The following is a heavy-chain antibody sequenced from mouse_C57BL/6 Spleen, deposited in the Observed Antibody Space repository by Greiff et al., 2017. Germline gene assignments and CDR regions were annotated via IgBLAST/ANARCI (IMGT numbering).Heavy chain of an antibody. CDR1: GYTFTSYW. Sequence: QVQLQQPGAELVKPGASVKLSCKASGYTFTSYWMQWVKQRPGQGLEWIGEIDPSDSYTNYNQKFKGKATLTVDPSSSTAYMQLSSLTSEDSAVYYCARGGGKHYWGQGTTLTVSS. D-gene: IGHD1-1*02. CDR3: ARGGGKHY. CDR2: IDPSDSYT. V-gene: IGHV1-50*01. J-gene: IGHJ2*01.